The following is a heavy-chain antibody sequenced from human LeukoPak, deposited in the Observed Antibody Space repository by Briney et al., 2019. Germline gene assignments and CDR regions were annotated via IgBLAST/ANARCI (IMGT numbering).Heavy chain of an antibody. CDR2: IYYSGST. Sequence: GSLRLSCAASGFTFSTYAMSWVRQPPGKGLEWIGSIYYSGSTYYNPSLKSRVTISVDTSKNQFSLKLSSVTAADTAVYYCARLVRGPTFFDYWGQGTLVTVSS. CDR1: GFTFSTYA. V-gene: IGHV4-38-2*01. D-gene: IGHD3-10*01. J-gene: IGHJ4*02. CDR3: ARLVRGPTFFDY.